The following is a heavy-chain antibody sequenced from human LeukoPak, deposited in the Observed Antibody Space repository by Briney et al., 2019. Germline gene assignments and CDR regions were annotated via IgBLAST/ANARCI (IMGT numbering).Heavy chain of an antibody. CDR1: GYSFTSYW. CDR2: IYPGDSDT. CDR3: ARLGPVGGSIYYYYYYGMDV. V-gene: IGHV5-51*01. J-gene: IGHJ6*02. Sequence: NHGESLKISCKGSGYSFTSYWIGWVRQMPGKGLEWMGIIYPGDSDTRYSPSFQGQVTISADKSISTAYLQWSSLKASDTAMYYCARLGPVGGSIYYYYYYGMDVWGQGTTITVSS. D-gene: IGHD3-9*01.